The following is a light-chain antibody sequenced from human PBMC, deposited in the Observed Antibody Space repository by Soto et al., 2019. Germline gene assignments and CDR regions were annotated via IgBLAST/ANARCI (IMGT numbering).Light chain of an antibody. CDR1: QSVASSH. Sequence: ESVLTPSPGAQTFSPVERDPLFCQSSQSVASSHLAWYRQKPGQTPRLLIYDASSRATGIPDRISGSGSGTDFTLTISRLEPEDFAVYYCQQYGSAPFTFGPGTKVDIK. CDR2: DAS. V-gene: IGKV3-20*01. CDR3: QQYGSAPFT. J-gene: IGKJ3*01.